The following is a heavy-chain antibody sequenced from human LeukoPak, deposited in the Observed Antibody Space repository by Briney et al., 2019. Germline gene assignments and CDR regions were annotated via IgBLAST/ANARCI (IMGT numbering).Heavy chain of an antibody. V-gene: IGHV3-30*18. CDR1: GISFISYG. J-gene: IGHJ4*02. CDR3: AKRPSDYGDYVTYFDY. D-gene: IGHD4-17*01. CDR2: ISDDGRNK. Sequence: QTGGSLRLSCAASGISFISYGMHWVRQAPGKGLEWVGVISDDGRNKKYADSVKGRFTISRDNSKDTLYLQMNSLRDEDTAVYYCAKRPSDYGDYVTYFDYWGQGTLVTVSS.